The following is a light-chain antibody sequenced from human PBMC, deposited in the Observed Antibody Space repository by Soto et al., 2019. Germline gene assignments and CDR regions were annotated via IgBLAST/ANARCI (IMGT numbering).Light chain of an antibody. CDR1: QSVTRSL. CDR3: RQYDSFPIS. V-gene: IGKV3-20*01. J-gene: IGKJ5*01. CDR2: GAS. Sequence: EIVLTHSPGTLSLSPGERATLSCRASQSVTRSLLAWYQQKPGQAPRLLVSGASKRATGIPDRFSGSGSGTDFTLTISRLEPEDFAVYFCRQYDSFPISFGQGTRLEIK.